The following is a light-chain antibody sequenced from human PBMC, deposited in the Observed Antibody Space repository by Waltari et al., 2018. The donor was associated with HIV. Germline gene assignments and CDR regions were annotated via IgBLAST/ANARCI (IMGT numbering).Light chain of an antibody. Sequence: QSVGTNVTGYKHKSGQAPRLLIYGASTRATAIPARFSGSGSGTDFTLTITSLQSDDYATYYCQQYQTWPLTFGPGTTVDI. V-gene: IGKV3-15*01. CDR3: QQYQTWPLT. CDR2: GAS. J-gene: IGKJ3*01. CDR1: QSVGTN.